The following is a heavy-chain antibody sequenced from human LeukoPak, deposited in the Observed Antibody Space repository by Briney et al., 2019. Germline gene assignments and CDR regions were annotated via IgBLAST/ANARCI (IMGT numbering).Heavy chain of an antibody. D-gene: IGHD1-1*01. CDR3: ARGFTAGLDY. CDR2: ISSSSSYT. Sequence: PGGSLRLSCAASGSTFSDYYMSWIRQAPGKGLEWVSCISSSSSYTNYADSVKGRFTISRDNAKNSLYLQMNSLRAEDTAVYFCARGFTAGLDYWGQGTLVPVSS. V-gene: IGHV3-11*05. J-gene: IGHJ4*02. CDR1: GSTFSDYY.